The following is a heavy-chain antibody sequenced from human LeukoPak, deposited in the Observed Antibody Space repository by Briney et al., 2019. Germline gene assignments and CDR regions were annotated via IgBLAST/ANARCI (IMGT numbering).Heavy chain of an antibody. V-gene: IGHV3-33*01. J-gene: IGHJ4*02. CDR2: ICYDGSNK. CDR1: GFTFSSYG. Sequence: GGSLRLSCAASGFTFSSYGMHWVRQAPGKGLEWVAVICYDGSNKYYADSVKGRFTISRDNSKNTLYLQMNSLRAEDTAVYYCARDPEWELLYFDYWGQGTLVTVSS. D-gene: IGHD1-26*01. CDR3: ARDPEWELLYFDY.